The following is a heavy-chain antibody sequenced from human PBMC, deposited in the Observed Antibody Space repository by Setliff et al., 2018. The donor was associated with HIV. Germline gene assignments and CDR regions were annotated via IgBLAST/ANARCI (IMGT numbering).Heavy chain of an antibody. CDR3: AIDRLYIVVVPAAIPYEGYYYMDV. Sequence: SVKVSCKASGGTFSSYAISWVRQAPGQGLEWMGRIIPIFGTANYAQKFQGRVTITADKSTSTAYMELSSLRSEDTAVYYCAIDRLYIVVVPAAIPYEGYYYMDVWGKGTTVTVSS. V-gene: IGHV1-69*06. D-gene: IGHD2-2*01. J-gene: IGHJ6*03. CDR2: IIPIFGTA. CDR1: GGTFSSYA.